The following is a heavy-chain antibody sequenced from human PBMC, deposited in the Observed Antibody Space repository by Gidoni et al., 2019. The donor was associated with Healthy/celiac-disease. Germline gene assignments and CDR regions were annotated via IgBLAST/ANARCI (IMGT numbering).Heavy chain of an antibody. Sequence: QVQLVESGGGVVQPGRSLRLSCAASGFPFSSYAMHWVRQAPGKGLEWVAVISYDGSNKYYADSVKGRFTISRDNSKNTLYLQMNSLRAEDTAVYYCARAVQTRRWYYGMDVWGQGTTVTVSS. D-gene: IGHD4-17*01. J-gene: IGHJ6*02. CDR3: ARAVQTRRWYYGMDV. CDR1: GFPFSSYA. CDR2: ISYDGSNK. V-gene: IGHV3-30-3*01.